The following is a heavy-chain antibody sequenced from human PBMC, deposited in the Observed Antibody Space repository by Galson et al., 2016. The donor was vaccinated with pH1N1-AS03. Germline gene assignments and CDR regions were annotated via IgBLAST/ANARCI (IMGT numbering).Heavy chain of an antibody. Sequence: SLRLSCAAYGLTFQGRAMHWVRQPPGEGLEWVSGIDGNSKAIDYADSVKGRFTVSRDNAKNSLYLQMNSLGVEDTATYYCVKDIAPGGADVWGQGTTVIVS. D-gene: IGHD2-2*01. V-gene: IGHV3-9*01. CDR1: GLTFQGRA. CDR2: IDGNSKAI. J-gene: IGHJ6*02. CDR3: VKDIAPGGADV.